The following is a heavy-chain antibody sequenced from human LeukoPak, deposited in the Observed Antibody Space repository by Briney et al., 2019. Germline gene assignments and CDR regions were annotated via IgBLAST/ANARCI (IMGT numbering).Heavy chain of an antibody. J-gene: IGHJ4*02. D-gene: IGHD2-2*01. CDR1: GYTLTEFS. V-gene: IGHV1-24*01. CDR2: FDPEDGET. Sequence: ASVKVSCKVSGYTLTEFSMHWVRQAPGKGLEWMGGFDPEDGETIYAQELQGRVTMTKDTSTDTAYMELSSLRSEDTAVYYCARADIVVVPAAPGDYWGQGTLVTVSS. CDR3: ARADIVVVPAAPGDY.